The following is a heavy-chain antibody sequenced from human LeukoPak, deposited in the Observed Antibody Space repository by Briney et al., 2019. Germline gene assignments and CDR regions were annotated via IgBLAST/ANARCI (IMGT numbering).Heavy chain of an antibody. D-gene: IGHD5-18*01. CDR1: GFTFSDYY. V-gene: IGHV3-11*01. CDR2: ISSSGSTI. Sequence: RTGGSLRLSCAASGFTFSDYYMSWIRQAPGKGLEWVSYISSSGSTIYYADSVKGRFTISRDNAKNSLYLQMNSLRAEDTAVYYCARNSNTAMVLLFDYWGQGTPVTVSS. J-gene: IGHJ4*02. CDR3: ARNSNTAMVLLFDY.